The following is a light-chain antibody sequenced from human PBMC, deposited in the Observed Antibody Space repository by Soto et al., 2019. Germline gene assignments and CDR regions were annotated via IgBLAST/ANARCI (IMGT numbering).Light chain of an antibody. CDR2: AAS. CDR1: QSISSY. V-gene: IGKV1-39*01. J-gene: IGKJ4*01. CDR3: QQSYSTPRT. Sequence: DIQMTQSPSSLSASVGDRVTITCRASQSISSYLNWYQQKPGKAPKLLIYAASSLQSGVPSRFSGSGSGTDFTLTISSQQPEDFATYYCQQSYSTPRTFCGGTKVEIK.